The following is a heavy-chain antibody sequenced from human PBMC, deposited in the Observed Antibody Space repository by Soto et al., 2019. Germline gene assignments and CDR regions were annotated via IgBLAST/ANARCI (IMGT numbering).Heavy chain of an antibody. J-gene: IGHJ3*02. V-gene: IGHV4-59*01. CDR2: IYYSGST. Sequence: QVQLQESGPGLVKPSETLSLTCTVSGGSISSYYWSWIRQPPGKGLEWIGYIYYSGSTNYNPSLHSRVTISVDTSKNQFSLKLSSVTAADTAVYYCARGGYYYDAGGAFDIWGQGTMVTVSS. D-gene: IGHD3-22*01. CDR1: GGSISSYY. CDR3: ARGGYYYDAGGAFDI.